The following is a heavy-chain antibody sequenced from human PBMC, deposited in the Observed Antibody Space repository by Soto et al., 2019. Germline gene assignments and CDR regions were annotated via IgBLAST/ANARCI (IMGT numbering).Heavy chain of an antibody. Sequence: GGSLRLSCAASGFTFSSYAMSWVRQAPGKGLEWVSAISGSGGSTYYADSVKGRFTISRDNSKNTLYLQMNSLRAEDTAVYYCAKDPLYSSSSLSWFDPWGQGTLVTVSS. CDR2: ISGSGGST. CDR1: GFTFSSYA. CDR3: AKDPLYSSSSLSWFDP. D-gene: IGHD6-6*01. V-gene: IGHV3-23*01. J-gene: IGHJ5*02.